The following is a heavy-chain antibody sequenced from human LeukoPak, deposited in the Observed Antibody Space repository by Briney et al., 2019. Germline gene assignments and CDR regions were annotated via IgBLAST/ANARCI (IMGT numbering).Heavy chain of an antibody. V-gene: IGHV3-23*01. J-gene: IGHJ4*02. D-gene: IGHD4-17*01. CDR1: GFIFSSYT. Sequence: GGSLRLSCAASGFIFSSYTMSWVRQAPGRGLEWVSTISASGDNSYYADSVKGRFTTSRDNSKNTLYLQMNSLRVEDTAIFYCAKDSPSSPVTSVWGQGTLVTVSS. CDR2: ISASGDNS. CDR3: AKDSPSSPVTSV.